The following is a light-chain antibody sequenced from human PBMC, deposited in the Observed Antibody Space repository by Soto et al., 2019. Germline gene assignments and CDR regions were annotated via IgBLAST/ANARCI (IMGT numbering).Light chain of an antibody. CDR1: QNIGTW. V-gene: IGKV1-5*03. CDR2: KAS. J-gene: IGKJ4*01. CDR3: QQYKSYPLT. Sequence: GARVTITCRASQNIGTWLAWYQAKPGKAPKLLIYKASSLESGVPSRFSGSGSGTEFTLTISSLQPDDFGSYYCQQYKSYPLTFGGGTKVEIK.